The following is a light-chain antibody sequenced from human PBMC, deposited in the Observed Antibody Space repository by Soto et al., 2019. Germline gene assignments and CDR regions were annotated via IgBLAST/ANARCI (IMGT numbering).Light chain of an antibody. Sequence: QPASVSGSPGQSITISCTGTSSDVGGYKYVSWYQQYPGKAPKLMIYEVSNRPSGVSNRFSGSKSDNTASLTISGLQAEDEADYYCTSYASSGAYVFGTGTKLTVL. V-gene: IGLV2-14*01. CDR2: EVS. CDR1: SSDVGGYKY. CDR3: TSYASSGAYV. J-gene: IGLJ1*01.